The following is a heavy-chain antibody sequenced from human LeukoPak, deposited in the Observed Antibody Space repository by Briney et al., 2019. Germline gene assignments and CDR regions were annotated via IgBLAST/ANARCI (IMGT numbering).Heavy chain of an antibody. V-gene: IGHV3-7*01. J-gene: IGHJ4*02. CDR1: GFTFSSYS. CDR3: AGFGNYY. D-gene: IGHD1-1*01. CDR2: INQDGNEK. Sequence: HAGGSLRLSCAASGFTFSSYSMNWVRQAPGKGLEWVANINQDGNEKYYVDSVKGRFTISRDNAKNSLYLQMNSLRAEDTAVYYCAGFGNYYWGQGTLVTVSS.